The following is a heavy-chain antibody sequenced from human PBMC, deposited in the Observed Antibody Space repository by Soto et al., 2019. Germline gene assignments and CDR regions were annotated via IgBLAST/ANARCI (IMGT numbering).Heavy chain of an antibody. CDR1: GDSISNSRW. V-gene: IGHV4-4*02. Sequence: QVQLQESGPGLVKPSGTLSLTCAVSGDSISNSRWWTWVRQPPGKGLEWIGDIFHSGDTNYNPSLKXGVFISVDKSQNQFSLKVSSVTAADTAVYYCAYSTGWYRHDVWGQGTVVTVSS. D-gene: IGHD6-19*01. CDR2: IFHSGDT. J-gene: IGHJ3*01. CDR3: AYSTGWYRHDV.